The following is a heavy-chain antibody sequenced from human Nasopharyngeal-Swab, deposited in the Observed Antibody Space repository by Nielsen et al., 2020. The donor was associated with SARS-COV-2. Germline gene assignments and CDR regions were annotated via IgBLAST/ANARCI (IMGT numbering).Heavy chain of an antibody. CDR3: ARETAVAGDYYCDY. CDR1: GFTLSSYW. Sequence: GESLKISCAASGFTLSSYWMHWVRQVPGKGLVWVSRINRDGSSTSYADSVKGRFTISRESAKNTLYLEMNSLRVEDTAVYYCARETAVAGDYYCDYWGQGTLVAVSS. CDR2: INRDGSST. V-gene: IGHV3-74*01. D-gene: IGHD6-19*01. J-gene: IGHJ4*02.